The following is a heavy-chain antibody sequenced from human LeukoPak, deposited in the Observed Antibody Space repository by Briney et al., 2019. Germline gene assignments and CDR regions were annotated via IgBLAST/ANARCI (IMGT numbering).Heavy chain of an antibody. Sequence: GASVKVSCKASGYTFTSYDINWVRQATGQGLEWMGWINPNSGGTNYAQKFQGRVTMTRDTSISTAYMELSRLRSDDTAVYYCARADITIIKYYFDYWGQGTLVTVSS. CDR1: GYTFTSYD. J-gene: IGHJ4*02. V-gene: IGHV1-2*02. D-gene: IGHD3-3*01. CDR2: INPNSGGT. CDR3: ARADITIIKYYFDY.